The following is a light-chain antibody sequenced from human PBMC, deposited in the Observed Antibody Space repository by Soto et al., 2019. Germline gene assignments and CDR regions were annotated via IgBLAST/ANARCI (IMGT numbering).Light chain of an antibody. J-gene: IGKJ4*01. Sequence: EIVLTQSPATLSLSPGERATLSCRASQSVSSFLAWYQQKPGQATRLLIYDASNRSTGIPARFSGSGSGTDFTLTISSLEPEDFAIYYCQQRVNWPPLTFGGGTKVEI. CDR1: QSVSSF. CDR2: DAS. CDR3: QQRVNWPPLT. V-gene: IGKV3-11*01.